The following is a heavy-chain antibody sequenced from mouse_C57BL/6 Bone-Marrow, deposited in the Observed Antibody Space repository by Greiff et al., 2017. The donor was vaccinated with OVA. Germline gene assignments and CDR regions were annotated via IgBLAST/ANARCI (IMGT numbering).Heavy chain of an antibody. CDR1: GYTFTDYY. Sequence: QVQLKESGAELVRPGASVKLSCKASGYTFTDYYINWVKQRPGQGLEWIARIYPGSGNTYYNEKFKGKATLTAEKSSSTAYMQLSSLTSEDSAVYFCARLHYYGSSYVFDYWGQGTTLTVSS. D-gene: IGHD1-1*01. CDR3: ARLHYYGSSYVFDY. CDR2: IYPGSGNT. J-gene: IGHJ2*01. V-gene: IGHV1-76*01.